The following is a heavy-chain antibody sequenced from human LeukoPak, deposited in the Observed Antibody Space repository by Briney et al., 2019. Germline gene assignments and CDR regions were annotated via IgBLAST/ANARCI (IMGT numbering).Heavy chain of an antibody. CDR2: IRYDGSNK. J-gene: IGHJ4*02. V-gene: IGHV3-30*02. Sequence: GGSLRLSCAASGFTFSSYGMHWVRQAPGKGLEWVAFIRYDGSNKYYADSVKGRFTISRDNAKNSLYLQMNSLRAEDTALYYCARARIAVAGTFDYWGQGTLVTVSS. CDR3: ARARIAVAGTFDY. D-gene: IGHD6-19*01. CDR1: GFTFSSYG.